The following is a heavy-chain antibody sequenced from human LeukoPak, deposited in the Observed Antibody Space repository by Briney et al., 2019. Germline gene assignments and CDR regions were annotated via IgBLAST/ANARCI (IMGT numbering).Heavy chain of an antibody. CDR1: GGSISSSSYY. J-gene: IGHJ4*02. Sequence: SETLSLTCTVSGGSISSSSYYWGWIRQPPGKGLEWIGSIYYSGSTYYNPSLKSRVTISVDTSKNQFPLKLSSVTAADTAVYYCARAVSGGYYDSSGYYGYWGQGTLVTVSS. V-gene: IGHV4-39*06. D-gene: IGHD3-22*01. CDR2: IYYSGST. CDR3: ARAVSGGYYDSSGYYGY.